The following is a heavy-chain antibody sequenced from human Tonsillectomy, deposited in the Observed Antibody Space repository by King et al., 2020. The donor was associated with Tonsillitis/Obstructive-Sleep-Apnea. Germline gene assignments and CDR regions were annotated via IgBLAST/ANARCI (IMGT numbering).Heavy chain of an antibody. CDR3: AKAGGWGNYSYFGMDV. J-gene: IGHJ6*02. Sequence: VQLVESGGGVVQPGRSLRLSCAASGFTFSSYGMHWVRQAPGKGLEWVAVISYDGSNKYYADSVKGRFTISRDNSKNTLYLQMNSLRAEDTAVYYCAKAGGWGNYSYFGMDVWGQGTTVTVSS. V-gene: IGHV3-30*18. CDR2: ISYDGSNK. D-gene: IGHD7-27*01. CDR1: GFTFSSYG.